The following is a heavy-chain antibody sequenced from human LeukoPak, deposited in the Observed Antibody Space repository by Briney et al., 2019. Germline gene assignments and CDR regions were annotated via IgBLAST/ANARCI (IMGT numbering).Heavy chain of an antibody. CDR1: GFTFSSYW. CDR3: ARDKVVGATVFDY. CDR2: IKQDGGEK. V-gene: IGHV3-7*01. Sequence: PGGSLRLSCAASGFTFSSYWLSWVRQAPGKGLEWVANIKQDGGEKYYVDSVKGRFTISRDNAKTSLYLQMNSLRAEDTAVYYCARDKVVGATVFDYWGQGTLVTVSS. J-gene: IGHJ4*02. D-gene: IGHD1-26*01.